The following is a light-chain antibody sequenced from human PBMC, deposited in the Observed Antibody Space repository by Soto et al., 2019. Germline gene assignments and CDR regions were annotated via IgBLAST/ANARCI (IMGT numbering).Light chain of an antibody. V-gene: IGKV1-27*01. CDR3: QKYNNDPKT. CDR1: QGISNY. Sequence: DIQMTQSPCSLSASAADRVTITCRASQGISNYLAWYQQKPGKVPKLLITGASTLQSGVPSRFSGSGSGTDFTLTIKSLQPEDVASYYCQKYNNDPKTIGQGTKVEIK. CDR2: GAS. J-gene: IGKJ1*01.